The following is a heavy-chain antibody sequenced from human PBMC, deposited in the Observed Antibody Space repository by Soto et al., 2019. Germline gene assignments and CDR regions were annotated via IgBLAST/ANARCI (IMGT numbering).Heavy chain of an antibody. V-gene: IGHV1-69*06. J-gene: IGHJ4*02. Sequence: GASVKVSCKASGGTFSSYAISWVRQAPGQGLEWMGGIIPIFGTANYAQKFQGRVTITADKSTSTAYMELSSLRSEDTAVYYCARDRAIPSSGYSYFDYWGQGTLVTVSS. CDR3: ARDRAIPSSGYSYFDY. D-gene: IGHD3-22*01. CDR2: IIPIFGTA. CDR1: GGTFSSYA.